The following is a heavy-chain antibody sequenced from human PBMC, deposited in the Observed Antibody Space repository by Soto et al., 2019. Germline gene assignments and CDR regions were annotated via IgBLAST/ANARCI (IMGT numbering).Heavy chain of an antibody. V-gene: IGHV3-23*01. J-gene: IGHJ6*02. D-gene: IGHD3-3*01. CDR3: AKALYDFWSGFSYGLDV. Sequence: GGSLRLSCAASGFTFSTYAMSWVRQAPGKGLEWVSAISGRGDSTYYADSVKGRCTISRDNSKNTMYLQMHSLGADDTAVYYCAKALYDFWSGFSYGLDVWGHGTTVTVSS. CDR1: GFTFSTYA. CDR2: ISGRGDST.